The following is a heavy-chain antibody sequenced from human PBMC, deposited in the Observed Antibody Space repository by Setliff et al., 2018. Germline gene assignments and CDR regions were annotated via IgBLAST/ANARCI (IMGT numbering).Heavy chain of an antibody. D-gene: IGHD3-10*01. CDR3: ARDPRDGSSSPMADN. Sequence: PGGSLRLSCAASGFTFSSHWTHWVRQVPGKGLAWVSQINPDATTTYYADSVKSRFTISRDNAKTTLYLQMNSLRVEDTAVYFCARDPRDGSSSPMADNWGQGTLVTVSS. CDR2: INPDATTT. V-gene: IGHV3-74*01. J-gene: IGHJ4*02. CDR1: GFTFSSHW.